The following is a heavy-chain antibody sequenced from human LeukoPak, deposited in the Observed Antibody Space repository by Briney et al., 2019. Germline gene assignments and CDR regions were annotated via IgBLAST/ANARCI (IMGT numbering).Heavy chain of an antibody. Sequence: PSETLSLTCPGYGGSFSGYYWSWLRQPPGKGLEWIGEINHCGSTNYNPSLTSRVTISVDPSKNHFSLKLSSVTAADTAVYYCARGNHKGIVGVPAANDAFDIWGQGTMVTVYS. CDR3: ARGNHKGIVGVPAANDAFDI. CDR2: INHCGST. J-gene: IGHJ3*02. V-gene: IGHV4-34*01. CDR1: GGSFSGYY. D-gene: IGHD2-2*01.